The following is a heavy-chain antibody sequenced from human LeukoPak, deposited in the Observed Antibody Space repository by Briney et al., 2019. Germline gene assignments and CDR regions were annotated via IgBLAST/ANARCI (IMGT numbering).Heavy chain of an antibody. V-gene: IGHV3-74*01. CDR2: INSDGSST. Sequence: GGSLRLSCAASGFTFSSYWMHWVRQAPGKGLVWVSRINSDGSSTSYADSVKARFTISRDNAKNTLYLQMNSLRADDTAVYYCARGGYYSKDWFDPWGQGTLVTVSS. J-gene: IGHJ5*02. D-gene: IGHD3-22*01. CDR1: GFTFSSYW. CDR3: ARGGYYSKDWFDP.